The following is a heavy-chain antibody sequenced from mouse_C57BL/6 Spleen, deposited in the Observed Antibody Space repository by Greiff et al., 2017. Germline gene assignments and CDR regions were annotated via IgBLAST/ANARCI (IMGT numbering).Heavy chain of an antibody. CDR1: GYTFTSYW. J-gene: IGHJ3*01. CDR3: ARLDYDYDGGVFAY. Sequence: VQLQQPGAELVRPGSSVKLSCQASGYTFTSYWMHWVKQRPIQGLEWIGNIDPSDSETHYNQKFKDKATLTVDKSSSTAYMQLSSLTSEDSAVYYCARLDYDYDGGVFAYWGQGTLVTVSA. D-gene: IGHD2-4*01. CDR2: IDPSDSET. V-gene: IGHV1-52*01.